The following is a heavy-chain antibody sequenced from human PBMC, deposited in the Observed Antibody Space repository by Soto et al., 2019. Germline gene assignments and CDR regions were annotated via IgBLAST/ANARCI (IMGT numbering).Heavy chain of an antibody. V-gene: IGHV1-8*01. CDR1: GYTFTSYD. Sequence: ASVKVSCKASGYTFTSYDINWVRQATGQGLEWMGWMNPNSGNTGYAQKFQGRVPMTRNTSISTAYMELSSLRSEDTTVYYCARGGIAAAGTGYYYYGMDVWGQGTTVTVSS. D-gene: IGHD6-13*01. CDR3: ARGGIAAAGTGYYYYGMDV. CDR2: MNPNSGNT. J-gene: IGHJ6*02.